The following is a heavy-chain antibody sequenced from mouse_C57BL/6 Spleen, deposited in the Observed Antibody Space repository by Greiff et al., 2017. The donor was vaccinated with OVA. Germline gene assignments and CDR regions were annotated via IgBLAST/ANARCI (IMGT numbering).Heavy chain of an antibody. J-gene: IGHJ2*01. CDR3: ARGDYGSSLDC. CDR2: IWTGGGT. D-gene: IGHD1-1*01. V-gene: IGHV2-9-1*01. CDR1: GFSLTSYA. Sequence: QVQLQQSGPGPVAPSQSLSITCTVSGFSLTSYAISWVRQPPGKGLEWLGVIWTGGGTNSNSALKSRLSISKDNSKSQVFVKRNSLQTDDTARYYCARGDYGSSLDCWGQGTTLTVSS.